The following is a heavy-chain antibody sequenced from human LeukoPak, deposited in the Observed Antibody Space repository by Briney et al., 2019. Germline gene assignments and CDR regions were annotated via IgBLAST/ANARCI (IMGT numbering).Heavy chain of an antibody. CDR2: INQDGSEK. CDR1: GFTFSSYW. V-gene: IGHV3-7*01. Sequence: GGSLRLSCAASGFTFSSYWMSWVRQAPGKGLEWVANINQDGSEKYYVDSVKGRFTISRDNAKSSLYLQMKNLRAEDTAVYYCARDLRAYGDPPGAFDIWGQGTVVTVSS. D-gene: IGHD4-17*01. CDR3: ARDLRAYGDPPGAFDI. J-gene: IGHJ3*02.